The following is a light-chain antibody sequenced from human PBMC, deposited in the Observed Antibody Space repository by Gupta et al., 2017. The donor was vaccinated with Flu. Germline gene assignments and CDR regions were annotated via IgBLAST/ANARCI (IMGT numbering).Light chain of an antibody. V-gene: IGKV2-30*01. J-gene: IGKJ1*01. CDR3: MQGAHWPWA. CDR1: QGLVYSDGNSY. CDR2: QVS. Sequence: VTLGQSSSSSCGSSQGLVYSDGNSYLNWFQQRPGQSPRRLIYQVSYRDSGVPDRFSGSGSGTDFTLKISRVEAEDVGIYFCMQGAHWPWAFGQGTTVEIK.